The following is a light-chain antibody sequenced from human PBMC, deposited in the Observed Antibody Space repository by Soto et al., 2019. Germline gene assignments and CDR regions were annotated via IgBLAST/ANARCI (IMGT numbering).Light chain of an antibody. Sequence: EIVLTQSPGTLSLSPGERATLSCRASQSVSSSYLAWYQQKPGQAPRLLIYGTSTRATGVPARFSGSGSGTEFTLTISNLQSEDSAVYHCHQYSNQFRTFGQGTKVDIK. CDR2: GTS. V-gene: IGKV3-20*01. J-gene: IGKJ1*01. CDR1: QSVSSSY. CDR3: HQYSNQFRT.